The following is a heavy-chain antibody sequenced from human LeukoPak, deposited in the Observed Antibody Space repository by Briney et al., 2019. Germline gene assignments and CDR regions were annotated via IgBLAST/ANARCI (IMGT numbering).Heavy chain of an antibody. CDR3: ARDRGVDIVATTIPYNWFDP. CDR1: GGFISSSSYY. V-gene: IGHV4-39*07. Sequence: SETLSLTCTVSGGFISSSSYYWGWIRQPPGKGPEWIGSIYYSGSTYYNPSLKSRVTISVDTSKNQFSLKLSSVTAADTAVYYCARDRGVDIVATTIPYNWFDPWGQGTLVTVSS. J-gene: IGHJ5*02. CDR2: IYYSGST. D-gene: IGHD5-12*01.